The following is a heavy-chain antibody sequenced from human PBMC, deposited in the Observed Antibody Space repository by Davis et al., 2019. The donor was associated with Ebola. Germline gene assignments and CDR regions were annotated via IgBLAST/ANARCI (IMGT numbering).Heavy chain of an antibody. D-gene: IGHD2-2*01. Sequence: SETLSLTCTVSGGSISSGGYYWSWIRQHPGKGLEWIGYIYYSGSTYYNPSLKSRVTISVDTSKNQFSLKLSSVTAADTAVYYCAREGRYCSSTSCYGYYYYYMDVWGKGTTVTVSS. CDR3: AREGRYCSSTSCYGYYYYYMDV. J-gene: IGHJ6*03. V-gene: IGHV4-31*03. CDR2: IYYSGST. CDR1: GGSISSGGYY.